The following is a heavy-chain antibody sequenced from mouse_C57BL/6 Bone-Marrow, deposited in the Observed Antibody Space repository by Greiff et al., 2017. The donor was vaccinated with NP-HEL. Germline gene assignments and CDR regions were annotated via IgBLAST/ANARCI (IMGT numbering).Heavy chain of an antibody. V-gene: IGHV1-53*01. CDR3: ARWGDTSVVYFDY. CDR1: GYTFTSYW. J-gene: IGHJ2*01. Sequence: QVQLQQPGTELVKPGASVKLSCKASGYTFTSYWMHWVKQRPGQGLEWIGNINPSNGGTNYNEKFKSKATLTVDKSSSTAYMQISSLTSEDAAVYYCARWGDTSVVYFDYWGQGTTLTVSS. CDR2: INPSNGGT. D-gene: IGHD1-1*01.